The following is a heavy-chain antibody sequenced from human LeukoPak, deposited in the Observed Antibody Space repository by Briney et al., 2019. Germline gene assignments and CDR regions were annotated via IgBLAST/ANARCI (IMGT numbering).Heavy chain of an antibody. CDR2: FDPEDGET. V-gene: IGHV1-24*01. Sequence: ASVKVSCKVSGYTLTELSMHWVRQAPGKGLEWMGGFDPEDGETIYPQKFQGRVTMTEDTSTDTAYMELSSLRSEDTAVYYCATVVVTAPGEDYFDYWGQGTLVTVSS. D-gene: IGHD2-21*02. J-gene: IGHJ4*02. CDR3: ATVVVTAPGEDYFDY. CDR1: GYTLTELS.